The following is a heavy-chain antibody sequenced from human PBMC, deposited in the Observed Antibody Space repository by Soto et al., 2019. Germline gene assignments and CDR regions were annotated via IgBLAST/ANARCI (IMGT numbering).Heavy chain of an antibody. Sequence: QLQLQESGPGLVKPSETLSLTCTVSGGSISSSSYYWGWIRQPPGKGLEWIGSIYYSGSTYYNPSLKSRVTISVDTSKNQFSLKLSSVTAADTAVYYCAPYSSSRGWFVPWGQGTLVTVSS. CDR3: APYSSSRGWFVP. V-gene: IGHV4-39*01. CDR2: IYYSGST. D-gene: IGHD6-13*01. CDR1: GGSISSSSYY. J-gene: IGHJ5*02.